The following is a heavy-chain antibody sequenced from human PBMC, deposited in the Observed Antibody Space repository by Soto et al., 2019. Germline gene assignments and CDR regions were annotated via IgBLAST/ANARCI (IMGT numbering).Heavy chain of an antibody. D-gene: IGHD3-10*01. Sequence: SETLSLTCDVFGGSFSGYYWGWVRQPPGEGLEWIGEVNHGGSSNYHPSLKSRVIISVDTSNNQLSLRIKSATPADTAIYYCARGEITLLGGMDVWGQGTTVTVSS. J-gene: IGHJ6*02. CDR1: GGSFSGYY. CDR2: VNHGGSS. V-gene: IGHV4-34*01. CDR3: ARGEITLLGGMDV.